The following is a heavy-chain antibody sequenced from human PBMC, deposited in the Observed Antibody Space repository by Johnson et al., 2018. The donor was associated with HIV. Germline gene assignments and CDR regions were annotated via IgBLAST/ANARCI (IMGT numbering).Heavy chain of an antibody. J-gene: IGHJ3*02. CDR1: GFTVSSNY. CDR3: TGGWYNLSAFDI. Sequence: VQLVETGGGLIQPGGSLRLSCAASGFTVSSNYMSWVRQAPGKGLEWVSAISGSGGSTYYADSVKGRFTISRDNAKNTLYLQMNSLRAEDTAVYYCTGGWYNLSAFDIWGQGTMVTVSS. CDR2: SGSGGST. D-gene: IGHD6-19*01. V-gene: IGHV3-53*02.